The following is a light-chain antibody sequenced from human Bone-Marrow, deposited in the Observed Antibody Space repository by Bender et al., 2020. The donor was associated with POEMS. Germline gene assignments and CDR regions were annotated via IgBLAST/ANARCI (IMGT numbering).Light chain of an antibody. V-gene: IGLV2-14*01. Sequence: QSALTQPASVSGSPGQSITISCTGTSSDVGHYNYVSWYQQHPGKAPKLLIYDVGSRPSGVSHRFLGSKSGNTASLTIPGLQADDEADYYCAAYTGTTVVFGGGTKLTVL. CDR3: AAYTGTTVV. CDR1: SSDVGHYNY. CDR2: DVG. J-gene: IGLJ2*01.